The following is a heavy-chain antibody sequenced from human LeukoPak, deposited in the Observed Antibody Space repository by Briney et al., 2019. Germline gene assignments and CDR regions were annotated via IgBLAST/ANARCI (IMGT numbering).Heavy chain of an antibody. Sequence: YGPTLVNATQTLTLTCTFSGFSLRTSAVGVGWIRQPPRKALEWLVLIYWDDDKRYSPSLKRRLTINNDTSKQQVVLTLNNMDAVHRATYDCAHRLAGAPEWFDPWGQGTLVTVSS. CDR2: IYWDDDK. V-gene: IGHV2-5*02. CDR1: GFSLRTSAVG. CDR3: AHRLAGAPEWFDP. D-gene: IGHD4-17*01. J-gene: IGHJ5*02.